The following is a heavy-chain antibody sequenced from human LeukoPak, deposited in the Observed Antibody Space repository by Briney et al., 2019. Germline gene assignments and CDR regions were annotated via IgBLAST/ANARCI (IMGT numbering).Heavy chain of an antibody. D-gene: IGHD2-21*02. CDR3: ASDITYCGGDCYPGGYFQD. J-gene: IGHJ1*01. CDR2: ISSSGSTI. Sequence: PGGSLRLSCAASGFTFSDYYMSWIRQAPGKGLEWVSYISSSGSTIYYADSVKGRFTISRDNAKNSLYLQMNSLRAEDTAAYCCASDITYCGGDCYPGGYFQDWGQGTLVTVSS. V-gene: IGHV3-11*01. CDR1: GFTFSDYY.